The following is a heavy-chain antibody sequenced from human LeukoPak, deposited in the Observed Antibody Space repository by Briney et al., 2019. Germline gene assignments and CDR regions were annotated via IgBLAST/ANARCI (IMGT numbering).Heavy chain of an antibody. Sequence: PGGSLRLSCAASGFTFSSYGMHWVRQAPGKGLEWVAFIRYDGSNKYYADSVKGRFTISRDNSKNTLFLQMNSLRVEDTATYYCTKKRTTSVTDWFDPWGQGTLVTVSS. V-gene: IGHV3-30*02. J-gene: IGHJ5*02. D-gene: IGHD4-17*01. CDR3: TKKRTTSVTDWFDP. CDR1: GFTFSSYG. CDR2: IRYDGSNK.